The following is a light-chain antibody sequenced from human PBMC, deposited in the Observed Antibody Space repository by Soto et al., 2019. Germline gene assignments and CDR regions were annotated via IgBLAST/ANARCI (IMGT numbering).Light chain of an antibody. Sequence: QSVLTQPPSVSGAPGQRVTISCTGSSSNIGAGYDVHWYQQLPGTAPKLLIYGNSNRPSGVPDRFSGSKSGTSASLAITGLQVEDEADYCCQSFDSSLSGDVFGTGTKLTVL. CDR2: GNS. J-gene: IGLJ1*01. CDR3: QSFDSSLSGDV. V-gene: IGLV1-40*01. CDR1: SSNIGAGYD.